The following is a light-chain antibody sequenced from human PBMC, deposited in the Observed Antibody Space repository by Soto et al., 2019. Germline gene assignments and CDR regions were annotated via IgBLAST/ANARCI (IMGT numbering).Light chain of an antibody. CDR3: QQYNNLART. Sequence: EIVMTQSPATLSVSPGERATLSCRASQSVSSNLAWYQQKPGQAPRLLIYGASTRATGIPARFSGSGSGTEFTLTITSLQSEDFAGYYCQQYNNLARTFGQGTKVEIK. CDR2: GAS. V-gene: IGKV3-15*01. J-gene: IGKJ1*01. CDR1: QSVSSN.